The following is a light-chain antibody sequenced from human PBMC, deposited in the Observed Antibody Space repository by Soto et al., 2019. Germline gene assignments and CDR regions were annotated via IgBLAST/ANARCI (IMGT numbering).Light chain of an antibody. CDR3: GSYTRSNTYV. CDR2: DVT. CDR1: STDVGAYNY. V-gene: IGLV2-14*03. Sequence: QSALTQPASVSGSPGQSIAISCTGTSTDVGAYNYVSWYQQHPGKAPKLMIYDVTNRPSGVSDRFSGSKSGNTASLTISGLQAEDEGDYYCGSYTRSNTYVFGTGTKVTVL. J-gene: IGLJ1*01.